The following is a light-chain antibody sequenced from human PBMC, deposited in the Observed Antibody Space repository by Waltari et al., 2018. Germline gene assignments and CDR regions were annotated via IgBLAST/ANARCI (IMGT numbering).Light chain of an antibody. J-gene: IGKJ3*01. CDR1: QSVSNN. CDR3: QQYKNWPRT. CDR2: GAY. Sequence: EIVMTQSPATLSVSPGERATLSCRASQSVSNNLAWYQQKPGQAPRLLIYGAYTRATGISARVSGSGSGTDFTLTINSLQSEDFAVYYCQQYKNWPRTFGPGTKVEIK. V-gene: IGKV3-15*01.